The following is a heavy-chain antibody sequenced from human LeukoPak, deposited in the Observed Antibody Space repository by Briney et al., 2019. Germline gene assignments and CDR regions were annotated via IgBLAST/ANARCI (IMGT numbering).Heavy chain of an antibody. CDR3: ARLGSYDSSGYYYGCFDY. CDR1: GYSFTSYW. V-gene: IGHV5-51*01. Sequence: GESLKISCKGSGYSFTSYWIGWVRQMPGKGLEWMGIIYPGDSDTRYSPSFQGQVTISADKSISTAYLQWSSLKASDTAMYYCARLGSYDSSGYYYGCFDYWGQGTLVTVSS. CDR2: IYPGDSDT. J-gene: IGHJ4*02. D-gene: IGHD3-22*01.